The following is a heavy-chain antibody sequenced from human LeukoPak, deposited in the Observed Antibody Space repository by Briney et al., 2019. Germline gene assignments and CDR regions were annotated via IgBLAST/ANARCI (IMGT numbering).Heavy chain of an antibody. Sequence: GGSLRLSCAASGFTFSDYYMSWVRQAPGKGLEWVSYISSRGSTIYYADSVKGRFTISRDNAKNSLYLQMNSLRAEDTAVYYCARHDTAMATDYGMDVWGQGTTVTVSS. D-gene: IGHD5-18*01. CDR1: GFTFSDYY. J-gene: IGHJ6*02. CDR2: ISSRGSTI. CDR3: ARHDTAMATDYGMDV. V-gene: IGHV3-11*01.